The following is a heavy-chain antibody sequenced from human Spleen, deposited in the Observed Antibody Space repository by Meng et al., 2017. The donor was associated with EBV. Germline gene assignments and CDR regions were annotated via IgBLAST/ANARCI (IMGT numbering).Heavy chain of an antibody. D-gene: IGHD3-22*01. CDR1: GGTVSSVFYS. CDR2: VYDSGST. CDR3: ARDRGDYFYGKFDY. J-gene: IGHJ4*02. Sequence: QAPPRAPGPGLVSPMETLSLTCARSGGTVSSVFYSWSWIRQPPGKGLEWIGIVYDSGSTTYTPSLESRVTISVDTAKNQFSLKLRSVSAADTAVYYCARDRGDYFYGKFDYWGQGTLVTVSS. V-gene: IGHV4-61*01.